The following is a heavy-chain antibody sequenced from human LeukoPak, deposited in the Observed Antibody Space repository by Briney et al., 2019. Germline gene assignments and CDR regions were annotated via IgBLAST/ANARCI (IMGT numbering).Heavy chain of an antibody. Sequence: PSETLSLTCTVSGGSIKTYYWSWSWQSPGKGLEWIGSMSYSGTSNYIPSLKSRVSMTIDISKNQFSLKLTSVTAADTALYFCAAGSRPYYFYYMAVWGTGTTVTVSS. CDR3: AAGSRPYYFYYMAV. CDR1: GGSIKTYY. J-gene: IGHJ6*03. CDR2: MSYSGTS. V-gene: IGHV4-59*08.